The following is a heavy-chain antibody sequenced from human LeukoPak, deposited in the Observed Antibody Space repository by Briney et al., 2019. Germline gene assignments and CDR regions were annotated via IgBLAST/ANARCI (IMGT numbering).Heavy chain of an antibody. Sequence: PGGSLRLSCAASGFTFRSYSMHWVRQPPGKGLEWVSYISSSSSPTTISYANSVKGRFTISRDNAKNSLFLQMISLRDEDTAVYYCARGSPLDYWGPGTLVTVSS. J-gene: IGHJ4*02. D-gene: IGHD6-13*01. CDR1: GFTFRSYS. V-gene: IGHV3-48*02. CDR2: ISSSSSPTTI. CDR3: ARGSPLDY.